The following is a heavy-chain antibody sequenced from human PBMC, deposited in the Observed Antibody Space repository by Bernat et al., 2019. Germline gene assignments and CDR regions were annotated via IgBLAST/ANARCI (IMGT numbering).Heavy chain of an antibody. V-gene: IGHV3-15*01. D-gene: IGHD1-26*01. J-gene: IGHJ4*02. CDR1: GFTFSSYA. CDR2: IKSKTDGGTT. CDR3: TTDRFIVGATVPSTY. Sequence: VQLVESGGGVVQPGRSLRLSCAASGFTFSSYAMHWVRQAPGKGLEWVGRIKSKTDGGTTDYAAPVKGRFTISRDDSKNTLYLQMNSLKTEDTAVYYCTTDRFIVGATVPSTYWGQGTLVTVSS.